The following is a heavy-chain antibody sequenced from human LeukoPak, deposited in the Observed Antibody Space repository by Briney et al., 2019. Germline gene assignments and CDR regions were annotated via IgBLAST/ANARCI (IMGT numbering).Heavy chain of an antibody. V-gene: IGHV1-3*01. CDR1: GYTFTSYA. D-gene: IGHD3-3*01. CDR3: ARDGSITIFGVVNNYGMDV. CDR2: INAGNGNT. Sequence: ASVKVSCKASGYTFTSYAMHWVRQAPGQRLEWMGWINAGNGNTKYSQKFQGRVTITRDTSASTAYMELSSLRSEDTAVYYCARDGSITIFGVVNNYGMDVWGQGTTVTVSS. J-gene: IGHJ6*02.